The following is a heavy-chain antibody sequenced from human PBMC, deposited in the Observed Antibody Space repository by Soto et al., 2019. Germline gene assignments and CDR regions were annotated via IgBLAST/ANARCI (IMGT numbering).Heavy chain of an antibody. Sequence: GGSLRLSCAASGFSFSRYAIHWVRQAPGKGLEWVAVISKDGSHKYYLDSVKGRFTISRDNSKNILYLQMNSLRDEDTAVYYCARSRSGAVADSFDFWGQGTLVTVSS. CDR1: GFSFSRYA. D-gene: IGHD3-10*01. CDR3: ARSRSGAVADSFDF. J-gene: IGHJ4*02. CDR2: ISKDGSHK. V-gene: IGHV3-30*04.